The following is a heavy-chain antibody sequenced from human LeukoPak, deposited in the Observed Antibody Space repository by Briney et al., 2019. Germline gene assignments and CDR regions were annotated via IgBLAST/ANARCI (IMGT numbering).Heavy chain of an antibody. D-gene: IGHD6-13*01. Sequence: SETLSLTCTVSGGSISSYYWSWIRQPPGKGLEWIGYIYYSGSTNYNPSLKSRVTISVDTSKNQFSLKLSSVTAADTAVYYCARLIRRGIEAAGSFDYWGQGTLVTVSS. CDR2: IYYSGST. V-gene: IGHV4-59*08. J-gene: IGHJ4*02. CDR3: ARLIRRGIEAAGSFDY. CDR1: GGSISSYY.